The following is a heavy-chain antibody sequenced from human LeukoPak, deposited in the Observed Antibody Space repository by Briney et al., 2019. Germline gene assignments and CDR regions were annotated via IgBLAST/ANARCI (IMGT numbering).Heavy chain of an antibody. CDR3: ARRDSNYGWFDP. V-gene: IGHV4-34*01. CDR1: GGSFSGYY. J-gene: IGHJ5*02. Sequence: PSETLSLTCAVYGGSFSGYYWCWIRQPPGKGLEWIGEINHSGSTNYNPSLKSRVTISVDTSKNQFSLKLSSVTAADTAVYYCARRDSNYGWFDPWGQGTLVTVSS. CDR2: INHSGST. D-gene: IGHD4-11*01.